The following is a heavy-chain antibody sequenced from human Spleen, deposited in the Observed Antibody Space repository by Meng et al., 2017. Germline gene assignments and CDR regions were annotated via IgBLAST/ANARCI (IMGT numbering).Heavy chain of an antibody. J-gene: IGHJ4*02. CDR3: ARAFYYDSSGYCFDY. CDR2: ISSSGSTI. CDR1: GFTFSSYE. D-gene: IGHD3-22*01. Sequence: GESLKISCAASGFTFSSYEMNWVRQAPGKGLEWVSYISSSGSTIYYADSVKGRFTISRDNAKNSLYLQMNSLRAEDTAVYYCARAFYYDSSGYCFDYWGQGTLVTVSS. V-gene: IGHV3-48*03.